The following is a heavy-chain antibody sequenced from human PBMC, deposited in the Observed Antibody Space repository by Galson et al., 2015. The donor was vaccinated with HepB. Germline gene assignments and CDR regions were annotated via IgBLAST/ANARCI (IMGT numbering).Heavy chain of an antibody. Sequence: SVKVSCKASGYTFTSYYMHWVRQAPGQGLEWMGIINPSGGSTSYAQKFQGRVTMTRDTSTSTVYMYLSSLRSEDTAVYYCARAPPRYCSSTSCYSGGIDYWGQGPLVTVSS. V-gene: IGHV1-46*01. CDR1: GYTFTSYY. J-gene: IGHJ4*02. CDR2: INPSGGST. D-gene: IGHD2-2*01. CDR3: ARAPPRYCSSTSCYSGGIDY.